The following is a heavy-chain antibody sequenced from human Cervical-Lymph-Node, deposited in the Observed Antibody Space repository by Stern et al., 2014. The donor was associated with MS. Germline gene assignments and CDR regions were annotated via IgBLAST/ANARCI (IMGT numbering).Heavy chain of an antibody. CDR1: GSTFSTSW. CDR3: TRFLQSGWSDLFDS. Sequence: EVQLVASGGGLVQPGGSQRLSCVASGSTFSTSWMSWVRQAPGKGLEWVANIKRDGSETYYLDSVKGRFTISRDNAKSSLYLEMNSLRAEDTAVYYCTRFLQSGWSDLFDSWGRGTLVTVSS. D-gene: IGHD6-19*01. J-gene: IGHJ5*01. CDR2: IKRDGSET. V-gene: IGHV3-7*01.